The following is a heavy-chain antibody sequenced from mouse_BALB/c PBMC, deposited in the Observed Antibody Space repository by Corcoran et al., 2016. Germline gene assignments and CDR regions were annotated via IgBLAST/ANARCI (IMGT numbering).Heavy chain of an antibody. J-gene: IGHJ4*01. D-gene: IGHD1-1*01. CDR2: INPNNGGT. CDR3: AREAPITTVVATDYYAMDY. V-gene: IGHV1-18*01. CDR1: GYTFTEYT. Sequence: EVQLQQSGPELVKPGASVKISCKTSGYTFTEYTMHWVKQSHGKSLEWIGGINPNNGGTSYNQKFKGKATLTVDKSSSTAYMELRSLTSEDSAVYYCAREAPITTVVATDYYAMDYWGQGTSVTVSS.